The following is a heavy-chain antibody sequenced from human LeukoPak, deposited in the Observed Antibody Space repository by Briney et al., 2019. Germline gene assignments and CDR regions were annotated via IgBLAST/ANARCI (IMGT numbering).Heavy chain of an antibody. CDR3: AKLNYYNSSGYSYYYYGMDV. Sequence: GGSLRLSCAASGFTFSSYAMSWVRQAPGKGLEWVSTINGNGGSTYYADSVKGRFTISRDNSKNTLYLQMNRLRAEDTAIYYCAKLNYYNSSGYSYYYYGMDVWGQGTTVTVYS. J-gene: IGHJ6*02. CDR1: GFTFSSYA. CDR2: INGNGGST. V-gene: IGHV3-23*01. D-gene: IGHD3-22*01.